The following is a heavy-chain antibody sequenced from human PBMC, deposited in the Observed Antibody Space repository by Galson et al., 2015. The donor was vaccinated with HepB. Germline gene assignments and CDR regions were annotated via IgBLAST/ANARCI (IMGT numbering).Heavy chain of an antibody. CDR2: ISGHNGNT. Sequence: QSGAEVTEPGTSVKVSCKASGYTFARYGITWVRQAPGQGLEWMGRISGHNGNTYYAQKVLGRVTMTTDTSTNTAYMELRSLGSDDTAVYYCARIDFYGSGSYFDSWGQGTLVTVSS. J-gene: IGHJ4*02. V-gene: IGHV1-18*01. CDR1: GYTFARYG. D-gene: IGHD3-10*01. CDR3: ARIDFYGSGSYFDS.